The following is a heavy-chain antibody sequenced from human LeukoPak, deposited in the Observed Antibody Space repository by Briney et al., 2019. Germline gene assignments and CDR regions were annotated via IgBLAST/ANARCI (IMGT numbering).Heavy chain of an antibody. Sequence: PGGSLRLSCAASGFTFSSYAMSWVRQAPGKGLEWVTAISGSGGSTYYADSVKGRFTISRDNSKNTLYLQMNSLRAEDTAVYYCANGVVPAGDYMDVWGKGTTVTVSS. CDR3: ANGVVPAGDYMDV. J-gene: IGHJ6*03. V-gene: IGHV3-23*01. CDR1: GFTFSSYA. D-gene: IGHD2-2*01. CDR2: ISGSGGST.